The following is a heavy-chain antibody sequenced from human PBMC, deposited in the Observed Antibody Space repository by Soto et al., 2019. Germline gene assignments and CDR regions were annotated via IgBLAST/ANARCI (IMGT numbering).Heavy chain of an antibody. J-gene: IGHJ5*02. CDR3: ASMWHSSGWDGNWFDP. D-gene: IGHD6-19*01. CDR1: GGSVSSGGYY. CDR2: IYYSGST. Sequence: PSETLSLTCTVSGGSVSSGGYYWSWIRQHPGKGLEWIGYIYYSGSTYYNPSLKSRVTISVDTSKNQFSLKLSSVTAADTAVYYCASMWHSSGWDGNWFDPWGQGTLVTVSS. V-gene: IGHV4-31*03.